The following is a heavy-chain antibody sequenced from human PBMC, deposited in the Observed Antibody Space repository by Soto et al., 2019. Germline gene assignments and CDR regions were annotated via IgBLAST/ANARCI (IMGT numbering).Heavy chain of an antibody. J-gene: IGHJ4*02. Sequence: GGSLRLSCAASGFTFSSYAMSWVRQAPGKGLEWASANSGSGGSTYYADSVKGRFTISRDISKNTLYLQMNSLRAEDTAVYYCAKEIVVVPAAYFDYWGQGTLVTVSS. V-gene: IGHV3-23*01. D-gene: IGHD2-2*01. CDR3: AKEIVVVPAAYFDY. CDR2: NSGSGGST. CDR1: GFTFSSYA.